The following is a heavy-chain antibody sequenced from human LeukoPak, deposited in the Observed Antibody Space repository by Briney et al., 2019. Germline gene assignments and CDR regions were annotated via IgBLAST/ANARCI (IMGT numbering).Heavy chain of an antibody. D-gene: IGHD3-16*02. CDR2: ISGSGGST. Sequence: GGSLRLSCAVSGFTFSSYGMSWVRQAPGKGLEWVSAISGSGGSTSYEDSVKGRFTISRDNSKNTLYLQMNSLRAEDTAVYYCAKDINLRTLYYFDYWGQGTLVTVSS. CDR3: AKDINLRTLYYFDY. CDR1: GFTFSSYG. V-gene: IGHV3-23*01. J-gene: IGHJ4*02.